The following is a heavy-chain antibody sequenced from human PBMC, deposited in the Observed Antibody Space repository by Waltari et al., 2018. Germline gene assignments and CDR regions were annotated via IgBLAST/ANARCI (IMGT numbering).Heavy chain of an antibody. J-gene: IGHJ6*02. Sequence: QVQLVESGGGVVQPGRSLRLSCAASGFTFSSYGMHWVRQAPGKGLEWVAVIWYDGSKKYYADSVKGRFTSSRENSKHPLYLQMNSLRAEDTAVYYCARDRDSSWYHNGDYYGMDVWGQGTTVTVSS. CDR1: GFTFSSYG. V-gene: IGHV3-33*01. CDR2: IWYDGSKK. D-gene: IGHD6-13*01. CDR3: ARDRDSSWYHNGDYYGMDV.